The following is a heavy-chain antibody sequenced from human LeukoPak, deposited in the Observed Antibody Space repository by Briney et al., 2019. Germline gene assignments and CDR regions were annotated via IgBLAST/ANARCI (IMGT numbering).Heavy chain of an antibody. V-gene: IGHV1-2*06. D-gene: IGHD3-3*01. CDR2: INPNSGGT. CDR1: GYTFTGYY. CDR3: ASEVDYDFWSGYYPTDY. Sequence: ASVKVSCKASGYTFTGYYMHWVRQAPRQGLEWMGRINPNSGGTNYAQKFQGRVTMTRDTSISTAYMELSRLRSDDTAVYYCASEVDYDFWSGYYPTDYWGQGTLVTVSS. J-gene: IGHJ4*02.